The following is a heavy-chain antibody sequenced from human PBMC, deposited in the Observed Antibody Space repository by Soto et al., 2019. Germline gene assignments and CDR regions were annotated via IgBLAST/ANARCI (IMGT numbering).Heavy chain of an antibody. CDR1: GGSISSYY. CDR2: IYYSGST. CDR3: ARGRYYYGMDV. V-gene: IGHV4-59*01. J-gene: IGHJ6*02. Sequence: NPSETLSLTCTVSGGSISSYYWSWIRQPPGKGLEWIGYIYYSGSTNYNPSLKSRVTISVDTSKNQFSLKLSSVTAADTAVYYCARGRYYYGMDVWGQGTTVTVSS.